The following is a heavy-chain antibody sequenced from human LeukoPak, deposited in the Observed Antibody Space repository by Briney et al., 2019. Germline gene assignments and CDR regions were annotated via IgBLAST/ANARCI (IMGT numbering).Heavy chain of an antibody. V-gene: IGHV1-69*01. Sequence: GASVKVSCKASGGTFSSYAISWVRQAPGQGLEWMGGIIPIFGTANYAQKFQGRVPITADESTSTAYMELSSLRSEDTAVYYCARGYYDSSGYGPRYYYYYYMDVWGKGTTVTISS. D-gene: IGHD3-22*01. CDR1: GGTFSSYA. CDR3: ARGYYDSSGYGPRYYYYYYMDV. J-gene: IGHJ6*03. CDR2: IIPIFGTA.